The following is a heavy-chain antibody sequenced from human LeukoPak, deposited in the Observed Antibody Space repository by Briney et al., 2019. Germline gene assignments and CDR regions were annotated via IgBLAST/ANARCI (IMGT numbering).Heavy chain of an antibody. Sequence: PSETLSFTCDVFGGSFTDYFWTWIRQSPGKGLEWIGEINDYTGNTNYNPSLNSRVSISLGKSKNQFSLELRSVTAADTAGYYCARGRIAKIVVVHSFHYGMDVWGQGTTVTVSS. D-gene: IGHD3-22*01. CDR3: ARGRIAKIVVVHSFHYGMDV. CDR2: INDYTGNT. J-gene: IGHJ6*02. V-gene: IGHV4-34*01. CDR1: GGSFTDYF.